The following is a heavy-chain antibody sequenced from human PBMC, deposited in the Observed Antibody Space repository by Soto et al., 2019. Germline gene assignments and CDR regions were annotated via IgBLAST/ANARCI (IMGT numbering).Heavy chain of an antibody. J-gene: IGHJ6*02. V-gene: IGHV3-23*04. Sequence: EVQLVESGGGLVKPGGSLRLSCAASGFTFSSYAMSWVRQSPGNGLEWVSAISGTGGSTYYANSVKGRFTVSRDNSKDTLYLQMHGLRADDTAVYYCAKVRPSLGGTGRGAMDVWGQGTTVTVSS. CDR2: ISGTGGST. CDR1: GFTFSSYA. D-gene: IGHD3-16*01. CDR3: AKVRPSLGGTGRGAMDV.